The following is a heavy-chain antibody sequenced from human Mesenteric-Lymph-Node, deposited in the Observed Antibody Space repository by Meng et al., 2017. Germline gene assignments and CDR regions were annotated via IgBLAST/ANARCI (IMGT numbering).Heavy chain of an antibody. J-gene: IGHJ4*02. V-gene: IGHV1-69*13. D-gene: IGHD5-12*01. CDR2: IIPIFGTA. Sequence: SVKVSCKASGGTFSSYAISWVRQAPGQGLEWMGGIIPIFGTANYAQKFQGRVTITADESTSTAYMELSSLRSEDTAVYYCARVTRRWLRLDYWGQGTLVTVSS. CDR3: ARVTRRWLRLDY. CDR1: GGTFSSYA.